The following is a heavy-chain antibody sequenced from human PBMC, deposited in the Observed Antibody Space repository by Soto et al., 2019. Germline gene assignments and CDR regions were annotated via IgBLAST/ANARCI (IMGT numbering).Heavy chain of an antibody. J-gene: IGHJ4*02. CDR2: INAGNGNT. Sequence: QVQLVQSGAEVKKPGASVKVSCKASGYTFTKYAMHWVRQAPGQRLEWMGWINAGNGNTKHSQKFQGRVTITRDTSASTEYMELSSLRSEDTAMYYCARGGDKAAANDRNYFDYWGKGTLVTVSS. D-gene: IGHD2-21*02. V-gene: IGHV1-3*01. CDR3: ARGGDKAAANDRNYFDY. CDR1: GYTFTKYA.